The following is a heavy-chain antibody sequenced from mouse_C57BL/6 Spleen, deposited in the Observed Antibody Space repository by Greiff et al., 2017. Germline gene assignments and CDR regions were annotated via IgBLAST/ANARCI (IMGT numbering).Heavy chain of an antibody. CDR2: IDPSDSYT. CDR1: GYTFTSYW. CDR3: ARLRSYYAMDY. Sequence: QVQLKQPGAELVMPGASVKLSCKASGYTFTSYWMHWVKQRPGQGLEWIGEIDPSDSYTNYNQKFKGKSTLTVDKSSSAAYMQLSSLTSEDSAVYYCARLRSYYAMDYWGQGTSVTVSS. D-gene: IGHD2-12*01. J-gene: IGHJ4*01. V-gene: IGHV1-69*01.